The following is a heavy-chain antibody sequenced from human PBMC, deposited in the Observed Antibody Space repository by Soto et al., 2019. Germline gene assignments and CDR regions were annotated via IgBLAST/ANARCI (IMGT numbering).Heavy chain of an antibody. CDR1: GGTFNTYA. CDR2: ISPMFGAA. D-gene: IGHD3-10*01. CDR3: EREVQVHTPAFVY. J-gene: IGHJ4*02. V-gene: IGHV1-69*19. Sequence: QVQLVQSGAEMKKPGSSVKVSCQSSGGTFNTYAMNWVRQAPGQGPEWMGDISPMFGAANYAPKFQGRVTITADESTGTSYMQLSSLTSEDTDLYFCEREVQVHTPAFVYWGQGTLVTVSS.